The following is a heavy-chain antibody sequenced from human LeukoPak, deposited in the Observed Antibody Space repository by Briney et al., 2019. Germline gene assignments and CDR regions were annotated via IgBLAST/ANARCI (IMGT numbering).Heavy chain of an antibody. CDR1: GFTFSSYG. V-gene: IGHV3-30*18. CDR3: AKAEDILTQGDY. Sequence: GGSLRLSCAASGFTFSSYGMHWVRQAPGKGLEWVAVISYDGSNKYYADSAKGRFTISRDNSKNTLYLQMNSLRAEDTAVYYCAKAEDILTQGDYWGQGTLVTVSS. J-gene: IGHJ4*02. D-gene: IGHD3-9*01. CDR2: ISYDGSNK.